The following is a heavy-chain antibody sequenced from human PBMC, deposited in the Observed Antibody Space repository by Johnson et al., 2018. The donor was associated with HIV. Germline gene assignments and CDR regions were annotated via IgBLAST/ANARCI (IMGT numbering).Heavy chain of an antibody. Sequence: VQLVESGGGLIQPGGSLRLSCAASGFTVSSNYMSWVRQAPGKGLEWVSVIYSGGSTYYADSVKGRFTISRDNSKNTLYLQMNSLRAEDTAVYYCAKGHSSGYPKDAFDIWGRGTIVTVSS. D-gene: IGHD3-22*01. CDR2: IYSGGST. CDR1: GFTVSSNY. CDR3: AKGHSSGYPKDAFDI. V-gene: IGHV3-53*01. J-gene: IGHJ3*02.